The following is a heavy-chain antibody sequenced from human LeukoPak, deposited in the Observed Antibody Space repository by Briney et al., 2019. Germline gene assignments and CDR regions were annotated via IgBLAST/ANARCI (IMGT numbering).Heavy chain of an antibody. D-gene: IGHD2-15*01. J-gene: IGHJ3*02. Sequence: SETLSLTCTVSGGSISSYYWSWIRQPAGKGLEWIGRIYTSGSTSYNSSLKSRVTMSVDTSKNQFSLKLSSVTAADTAVYYCARRSPVVAAGDAFDIWGQGTMVTVSS. CDR1: GGSISSYY. CDR3: ARRSPVVAAGDAFDI. V-gene: IGHV4-4*07. CDR2: IYTSGST.